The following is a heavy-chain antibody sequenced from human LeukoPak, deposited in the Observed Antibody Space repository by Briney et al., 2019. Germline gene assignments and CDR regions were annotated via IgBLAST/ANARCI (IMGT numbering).Heavy chain of an antibody. D-gene: IGHD3-22*01. CDR2: IYYSGST. CDR3: ARSDYYDSSGYRLYYYYYYMDV. CDR1: GGSISSYY. V-gene: IGHV4-59*01. J-gene: IGHJ6*03. Sequence: SETLSLTCTVSGGSISSYYWSWIRQPPGKGLEWIGYIYYSGSTNYNPSLKSRVTMSVDTSKNQFSLKLSSVTAADTAVYYCARSDYYDSSGYRLYYYYYYMDVWGKGTTVTISS.